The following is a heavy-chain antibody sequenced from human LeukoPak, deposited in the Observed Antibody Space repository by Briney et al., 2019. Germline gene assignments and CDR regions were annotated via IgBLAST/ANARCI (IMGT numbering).Heavy chain of an antibody. Sequence: GGSLRLSCAASGFTVSSNYMSWVRQAPGKGLEWVSVIYSGGSTYYADSVKGRFTISRDNSKITLYLQMNSLRAEDTAVYYCARGMTAAAGIFDYWGQGTLVTVSS. V-gene: IGHV3-53*01. CDR1: GFTVSSNY. D-gene: IGHD6-13*01. CDR2: IYSGGST. CDR3: ARGMTAAAGIFDY. J-gene: IGHJ4*02.